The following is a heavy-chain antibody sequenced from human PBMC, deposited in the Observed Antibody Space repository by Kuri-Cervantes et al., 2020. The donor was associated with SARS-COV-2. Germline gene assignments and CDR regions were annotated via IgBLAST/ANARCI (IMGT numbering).Heavy chain of an antibody. J-gene: IGHJ6*03. CDR2: IDQDGSEQ. CDR3: ARAGYCSSTSCYYYYYYYMDV. Sequence: GESLKISCAASGFTFSSYWMSWVRQAPGKGLEWVANIDQDGSEQYYVDSVKGRFSISRDNAKKSLYLQMNSLRAEDTAVYYCARAGYCSSTSCYYYYYYYMDVWGKGTTVTVSS. V-gene: IGHV3-7*01. D-gene: IGHD2-2*01. CDR1: GFTFSSYW.